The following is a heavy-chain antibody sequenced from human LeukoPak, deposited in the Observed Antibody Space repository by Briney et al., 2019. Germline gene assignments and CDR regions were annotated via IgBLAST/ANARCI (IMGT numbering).Heavy chain of an antibody. CDR3: TTEAYYYDSGAIKYFDY. Sequence: GGSLRLSCAVSGFTFSNAWMSGVRQAPGKGLEWVGRIKSKTDGGATHYAAHVKGRFTISRDDSKNTLYLQMNSLKTEDTAVYYCTTEAYYYDSGAIKYFDYWGQGTLVTVSS. CDR1: GFTFSNAW. CDR2: IKSKTDGGAT. V-gene: IGHV3-15*01. J-gene: IGHJ4*02. D-gene: IGHD3-22*01.